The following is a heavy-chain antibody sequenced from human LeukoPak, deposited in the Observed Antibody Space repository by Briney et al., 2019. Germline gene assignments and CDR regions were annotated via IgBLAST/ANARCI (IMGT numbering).Heavy chain of an antibody. J-gene: IGHJ3*02. CDR1: GGPISSSSYY. V-gene: IGHV4-39*07. CDR3: ARDPADYGDYEGSAFDI. Sequence: SETLSLTCTVSGGPISSSSYYWGWIRQPPGKGLEWIGSIYYSGSTYYNPSLKSRVTISVDTSKNQFSLKLSSVTAADTAVYYCARDPADYGDYEGSAFDIWGQGTMVTVSS. CDR2: IYYSGST. D-gene: IGHD4-17*01.